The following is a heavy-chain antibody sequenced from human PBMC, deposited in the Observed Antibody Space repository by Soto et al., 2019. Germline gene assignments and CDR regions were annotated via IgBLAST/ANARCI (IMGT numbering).Heavy chain of an antibody. Sequence: LELLSDSCTFAESAILGGRCFRSRIRQPPGKGLEWIGEINHSGSTYYNPSLKSRVTISVDTSKNQFSLKLSSVTAADTAVYYCARVIPAHYLDVWGKGTTVTVSS. V-gene: IGHV4-39*07. CDR2: INHSGST. CDR3: ARVIPAHYLDV. CDR1: ESAILGGRCF. J-gene: IGHJ6*03.